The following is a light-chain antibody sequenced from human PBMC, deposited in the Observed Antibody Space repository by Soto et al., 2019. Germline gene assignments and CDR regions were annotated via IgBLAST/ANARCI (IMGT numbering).Light chain of an antibody. Sequence: IVLTQSPATLSLSPGERAALSCRASQSVSTSLAWYQHKPGQAPRLFIYDASKRAPGIPARFSGSGSGTDFTLTISSLELEDFAVYYCQVRDVWSSFGQGTKVDIK. V-gene: IGKV3-11*01. J-gene: IGKJ1*01. CDR1: QSVSTS. CDR3: QVRDVWSS. CDR2: DAS.